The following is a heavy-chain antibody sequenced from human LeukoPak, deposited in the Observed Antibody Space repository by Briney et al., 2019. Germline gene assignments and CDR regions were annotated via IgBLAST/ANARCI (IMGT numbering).Heavy chain of an antibody. Sequence: SETLSLTCTVSGGSISSYYWSWIRQPPGKGLEWIGYIYYSGSTNYNPPLKSRVTISVDTSKNQFSLKLSSVTAADTAVYYCARYSGSYPHDAFDIWGQGTMVTVSS. J-gene: IGHJ3*02. V-gene: IGHV4-59*01. CDR1: GGSISSYY. CDR3: ARYSGSYPHDAFDI. D-gene: IGHD1-26*01. CDR2: IYYSGST.